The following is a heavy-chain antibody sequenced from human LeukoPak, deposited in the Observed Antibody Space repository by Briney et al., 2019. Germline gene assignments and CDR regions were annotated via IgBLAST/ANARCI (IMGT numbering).Heavy chain of an antibody. V-gene: IGHV3-48*03. CDR1: GFPFSGYE. CDR3: AREDYGDYFDY. Sequence: PGGSLRLSCAAPGFPFSGYEMNWVRQTPGKGLEWVSYISSSGTTIYYADSVKGRFAISRDNAKNSLYLQMNSLRAEDTALYYCAREDYGDYFDYWGQGTLVTVSP. CDR2: ISSSGTTI. J-gene: IGHJ4*02. D-gene: IGHD4-17*01.